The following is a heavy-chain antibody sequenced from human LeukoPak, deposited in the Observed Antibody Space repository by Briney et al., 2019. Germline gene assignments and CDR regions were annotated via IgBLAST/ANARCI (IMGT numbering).Heavy chain of an antibody. Sequence: PGGSLRLSCVASGFTFSSYWMHWVRQAPGKGLVWVSRINSDGSNTNYADSVKGRFTISRDNSKNTLYLQMNSLRAEDTAVYYCAQPTEGVIAAAPYYYYAMDVWGQGTTVTVSS. J-gene: IGHJ6*02. V-gene: IGHV3-74*01. CDR2: INSDGSNT. CDR3: AQPTEGVIAAAPYYYYAMDV. CDR1: GFTFSSYW. D-gene: IGHD6-13*01.